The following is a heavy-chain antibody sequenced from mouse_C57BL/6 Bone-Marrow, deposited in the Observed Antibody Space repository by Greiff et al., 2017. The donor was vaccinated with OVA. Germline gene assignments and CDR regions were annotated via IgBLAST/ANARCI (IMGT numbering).Heavy chain of an antibody. CDR1: GFSFNTYA. Sequence: EVQGVESGGGLVQPKGSLKLSCAASGFSFNTYAMNWVRQAPGKGLEWVARIRRKSNNTATYYADSVKDRFTISRDDSESMLYLQLNNLKTEDTAMYYCVRLRRVYTMDYWVQGTAVTVSS. J-gene: IGHJ4*01. D-gene: IGHD2-12*01. V-gene: IGHV10-1*01. CDR3: VRLRRVYTMDY. CDR2: IRRKSNNTAT.